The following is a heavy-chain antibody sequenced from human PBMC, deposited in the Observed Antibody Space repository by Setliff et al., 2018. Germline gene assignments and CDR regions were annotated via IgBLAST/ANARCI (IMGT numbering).Heavy chain of an antibody. CDR3: ARVVSGDYYDSSASIYYFDY. V-gene: IGHV1-18*01. CDR1: GYTFTSYG. J-gene: IGHJ4*02. Sequence: ASVKVSCKASGYTFTSYGFSWVRQAPGHGLERMGWISVYNGKTKYAQKFQGRVTMTRDTSTSTVYMELSSLRSEDTAVYYCARVVSGDYYDSSASIYYFDYWGQGTLVTVSS. CDR2: ISVYNGKT. D-gene: IGHD3-22*01.